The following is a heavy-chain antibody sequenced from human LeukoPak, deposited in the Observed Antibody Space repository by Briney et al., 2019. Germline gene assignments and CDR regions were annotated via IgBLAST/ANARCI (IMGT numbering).Heavy chain of an antibody. J-gene: IGHJ1*01. CDR2: ISGSGGST. CDR3: AKVLPQSMTTVTTRYFQH. Sequence: GGSLRLSCAASGFTFSSYAMSWVRQARGKGLEWVSAISGSGGSTYYADSVKGRFTISRDNSKNTLYLQMNSLRAEDTAVYYCAKVLPQSMTTVTTRYFQHWCQGTLAIVTA. CDR1: GFTFSSYA. D-gene: IGHD4-17*01. V-gene: IGHV3-23*01.